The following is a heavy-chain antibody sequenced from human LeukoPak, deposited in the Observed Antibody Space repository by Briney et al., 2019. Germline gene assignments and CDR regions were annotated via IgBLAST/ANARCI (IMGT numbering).Heavy chain of an antibody. Sequence: PGGSLRLSCTASGSTFSSYTMTWVRQAPGKGLKWVSTITPGDGNTYYADSVKGRFTVSRDDSKNTLYLQMNSLRAEDTAVYYCAKDGGLWVSAHWGDSWGRGTLVTVSS. D-gene: IGHD7-27*01. J-gene: IGHJ4*02. CDR2: ITPGDGNT. CDR3: AKDGGLWVSAHWGDS. V-gene: IGHV3-23*01. CDR1: GSTFSSYT.